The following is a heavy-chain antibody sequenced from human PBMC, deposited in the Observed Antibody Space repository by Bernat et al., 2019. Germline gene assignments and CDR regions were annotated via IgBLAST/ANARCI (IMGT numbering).Heavy chain of an antibody. D-gene: IGHD3-10*01. V-gene: IGHV3-9*03. CDR1: GFTFDDYA. CDR2: INWHSGSI. J-gene: IGHJ4*02. CDR3: AKSGSNSFDF. Sequence: EVQLVESGGGLVQPGRSLRLSCAASGFTFDDYAMHWVRQAPGKGLEWVSGINWHSGSIGYADSVKGRFTISRDNAKNSLYLQMNSLRVEDMALYYCAKSGSNSFDFWGQGTLVTVSS.